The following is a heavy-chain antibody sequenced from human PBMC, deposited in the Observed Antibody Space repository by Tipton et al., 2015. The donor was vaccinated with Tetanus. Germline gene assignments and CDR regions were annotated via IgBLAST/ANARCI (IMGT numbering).Heavy chain of an antibody. Sequence: SLRLSCVASGFTFSHFAVSWVRRAPGRGLEWVSSLSHDGGNIYYADFARGRFTISRDNSKNTLFLQMDDLRAEDTAIYYCEAPRTSEDFWGQGTLVTDSS. CDR2: LSHDGGNI. J-gene: IGHJ4*02. CDR1: GFTFSHFA. V-gene: IGHV3-23*01. D-gene: IGHD1-14*01. CDR3: EAPRTSEDF.